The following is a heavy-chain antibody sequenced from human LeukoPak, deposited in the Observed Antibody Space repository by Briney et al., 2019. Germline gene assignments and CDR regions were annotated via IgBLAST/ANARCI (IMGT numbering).Heavy chain of an antibody. V-gene: IGHV1-2*06. J-gene: IGHJ4*02. CDR3: ARTGAFYDSSGPGDY. D-gene: IGHD3-22*01. CDR2: INPNSGGT. Sequence: ASVKVSCKASGYTFTGYYMHWVRQAPGQGLEWMGRINPNSGGTNYAQKFQGRVTMTRDTSISTAYMELSRLRSDDTAVYYCARTGAFYDSSGPGDYRGQGTLVTVSS. CDR1: GYTFTGYY.